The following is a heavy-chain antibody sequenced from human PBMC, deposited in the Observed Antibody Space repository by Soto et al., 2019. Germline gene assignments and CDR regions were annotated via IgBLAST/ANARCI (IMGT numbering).Heavy chain of an antibody. D-gene: IGHD3-22*01. V-gene: IGHV3-33*01. CDR1: GFTFSNYG. Sequence: ESGGGAVQPGRSLRLSCAASGFTFSNYGIHWVRQAPGKGLEWVAVIWYDGSKKYYADSVKGRFTISRDNSKNTLYLQLNSLRVEDTAVYYCARDLVESSGRWDWGQGTLVTVSS. CDR3: ARDLVESSGRWD. J-gene: IGHJ4*02. CDR2: IWYDGSKK.